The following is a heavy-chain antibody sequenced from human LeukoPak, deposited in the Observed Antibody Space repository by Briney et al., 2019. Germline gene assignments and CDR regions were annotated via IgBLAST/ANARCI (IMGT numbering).Heavy chain of an antibody. CDR2: ISYDGSNK. J-gene: IGHJ4*02. CDR1: GFTFSSYA. V-gene: IGHV3-30-3*01. CDR3: ARDRWNYDSSGYPGCY. D-gene: IGHD3-22*01. Sequence: PGGSLRLSCAASGFTFSSYAMHWVRQAPGKGLEWVAVISYDGSNKYYADSVKGRFTISRDNSKNTLYLQMNSLRAEDTAVYYCARDRWNYDSSGYPGCYWGQGTLVTVSS.